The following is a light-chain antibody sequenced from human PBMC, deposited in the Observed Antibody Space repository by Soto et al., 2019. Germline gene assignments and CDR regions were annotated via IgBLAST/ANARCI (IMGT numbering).Light chain of an antibody. CDR2: EVT. CDR1: SSDVGGYNY. Sequence: QSALTQPPSASGSPGQSVTISCTGTSSDVGGYNYVSWYQQHPGEAPKLIIYEVTKRPSGVPDRFSGSKSGNTASLTVSGLQVEDEADYHCCSYAGNTNYVFGNGTKVTV. CDR3: CSYAGNTNYV. V-gene: IGLV2-8*01. J-gene: IGLJ1*01.